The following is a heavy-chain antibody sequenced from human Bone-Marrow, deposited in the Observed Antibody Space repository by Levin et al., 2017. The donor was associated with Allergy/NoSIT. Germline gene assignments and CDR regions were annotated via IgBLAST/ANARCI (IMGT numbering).Heavy chain of an antibody. CDR1: GFTFSSDW. J-gene: IGHJ4*02. D-gene: IGHD2-2*01. CDR2: IKPDGSEK. Sequence: QPGESLKISCAASGFTFSSDWMTWVRQAPGKGLEWVANIKPDGSEKYYVDSVKGRFTISRDNAKNSLYLQMNSLRPEDTAVYYCARNTVSAAGDYWGQGTLVTVSS. V-gene: IGHV3-7*02. CDR3: ARNTVSAAGDY.